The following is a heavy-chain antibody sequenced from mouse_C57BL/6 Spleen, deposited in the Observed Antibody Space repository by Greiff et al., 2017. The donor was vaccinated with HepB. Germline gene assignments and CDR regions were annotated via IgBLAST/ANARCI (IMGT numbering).Heavy chain of an antibody. CDR3: TGESNYPAWFAY. J-gene: IGHJ3*01. D-gene: IGHD2-5*01. V-gene: IGHV6-3*01. CDR2: IRLKSDNYAT. CDR1: GFTFSNYW. Sequence: EVKVEESGGGLVQPGGSMKLSCVASGFTFSNYWMNWVRQSPEKGLEWVAQIRLKSDNYATHYAESVKGRFTISRDESKSSVYLQMNNLRAEDTGIYYCTGESNYPAWFAYWGQGTLFTVSA.